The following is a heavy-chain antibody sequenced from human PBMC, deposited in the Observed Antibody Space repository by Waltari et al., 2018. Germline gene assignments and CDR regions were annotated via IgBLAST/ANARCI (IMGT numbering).Heavy chain of an antibody. J-gene: IGHJ4*02. CDR3: ARRFDS. V-gene: IGHV3-48*03. CDR1: GFTFSSYG. Sequence: EVQLVESGGGLVQPGGSLRLSCAASGFTFSSYGMNWVRQAPGKGLEWISYIGGSDTTIYYADSVKGRFTISRDDAENSLYLQMNSLRAEDTALYYCARRFDSWGQGTRVTVSS. CDR2: IGGSDTTI.